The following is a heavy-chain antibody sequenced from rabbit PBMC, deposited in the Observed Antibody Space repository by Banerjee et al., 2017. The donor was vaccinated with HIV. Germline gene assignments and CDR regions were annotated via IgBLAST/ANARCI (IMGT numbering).Heavy chain of an antibody. D-gene: IGHD1-1*01. CDR2: IYTGDGTT. Sequence: QSLEESGGDLVQPGASLTLTCTASGFSFSGGYYMYWVRQAPGKGLEWIGCIYTGDGTTAYASWAKGRFTISETSSTTVTLQMTSLTAADTATYFCARDGGSSNGYAVKLWGPGTLVTVS. V-gene: IGHV1S40*01. J-gene: IGHJ4*01. CDR3: ARDGGSSNGYAVKL. CDR1: GFSFSGGYY.